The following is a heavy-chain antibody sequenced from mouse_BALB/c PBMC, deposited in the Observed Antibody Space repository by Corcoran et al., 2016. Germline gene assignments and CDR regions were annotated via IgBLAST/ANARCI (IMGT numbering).Heavy chain of an antibody. CDR3: ARGTTVVADY. CDR2: IDPANGNT. V-gene: IGHV14-3*02. J-gene: IGHJ2*01. Sequence: EVQLQQSGAELVKPGASVKLSCTASGFNIKDTYMHWVKQRPEQGLEWIGRIDPANGNTKYDPKFQGKATITADTSSNTAYLQLSSLTSEDTTVYYCARGTTVVADYWGQGTTLTVSS. CDR1: GFNIKDTY. D-gene: IGHD1-1*01.